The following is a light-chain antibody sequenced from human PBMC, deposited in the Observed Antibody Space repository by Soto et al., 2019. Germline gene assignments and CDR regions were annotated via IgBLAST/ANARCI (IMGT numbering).Light chain of an antibody. CDR2: EVS. Sequence: QSVLTQPPSASGSPGQSVTSSCTGTSSEVGGYNYVSWYQQHPGKAPKLMIYEVSKRPSGVPDRFSGSKSGNTASLTVSGLQAEDEADYYCSSYAGNNNLRVFGTGTKVTVL. V-gene: IGLV2-8*01. CDR1: SSEVGGYNY. J-gene: IGLJ1*01. CDR3: SSYAGNNNLRV.